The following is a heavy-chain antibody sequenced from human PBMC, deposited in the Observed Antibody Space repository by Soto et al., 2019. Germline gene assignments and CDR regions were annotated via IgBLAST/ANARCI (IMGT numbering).Heavy chain of an antibody. CDR1: GGSISSGNW. CDR3: ARRGYCTNGVCYYGMDV. D-gene: IGHD2-8*01. V-gene: IGHV4-4*02. CDR2: IYHSGST. Sequence: QVQLQESGPGLVKPSGTLSLTCAVSGGSISSGNWWSWVRQPPGKGLEWIGEIYHSGSTNYNPSLKSRVTISVDKSKNQFSLKLSSVTAADTAVYYCARRGYCTNGVCYYGMDVWGQGTTVTVSS. J-gene: IGHJ6*02.